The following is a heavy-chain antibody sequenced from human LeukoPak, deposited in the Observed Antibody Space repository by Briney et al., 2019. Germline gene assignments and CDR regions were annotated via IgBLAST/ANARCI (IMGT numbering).Heavy chain of an antibody. CDR3: ARVLEWLTRRHTWFDP. CDR2: ISAYNGNT. V-gene: IGHV1-18*01. D-gene: IGHD3-3*01. CDR1: SYTFTNYA. Sequence: ASVNVSCKASSYTFTNYAFTWVRQAPGQGLEWMGWISAYNGNTNYAQKLQGRVTMTTDTSTSTAYMELRSMRSDDTAVYSCARVLEWLTRRHTWFDPWGQGTLVTVSS. J-gene: IGHJ5*02.